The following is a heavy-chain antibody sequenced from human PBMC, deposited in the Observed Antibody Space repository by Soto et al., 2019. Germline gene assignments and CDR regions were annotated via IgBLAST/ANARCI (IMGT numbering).Heavy chain of an antibody. CDR3: AKAVTAYYYDRGGYYRLHAFDS. J-gene: IGHJ4*02. CDR1: GFPFRSYA. Sequence: GGSLRLSFAASGFPFRSYAMSWVRQAPGKGLEWVSAISGSGSNTYYADSQKGRFFISRDASTDTLYLQLNGLRAEDTDVYYCAKAVTAYYYDRGGYYRLHAFDSWGQGALITFSS. V-gene: IGHV3-23*01. D-gene: IGHD3-22*01. CDR2: ISGSGSNT.